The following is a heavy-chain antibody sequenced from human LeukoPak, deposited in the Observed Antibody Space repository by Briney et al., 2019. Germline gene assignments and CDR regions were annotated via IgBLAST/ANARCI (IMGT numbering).Heavy chain of an antibody. CDR3: ARGRQMSYDFWSGYYRINWFDP. D-gene: IGHD3-3*01. V-gene: IGHV4-59*01. J-gene: IGHJ5*02. CDR1: GGSINSYY. CDR2: IYYSGST. Sequence: SETLSHTCTVSGGSINSYYWSWIRQPPGKGLEWIGYIYYSGSTNYNPSLKSRVTISVDTSKNQFSLKLSSVTAADTAVYYCARGRQMSYDFWSGYYRINWFDPWGQGTLVTVSS.